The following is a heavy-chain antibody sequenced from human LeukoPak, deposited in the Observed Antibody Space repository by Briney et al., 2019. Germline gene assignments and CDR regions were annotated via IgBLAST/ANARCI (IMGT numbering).Heavy chain of an antibody. V-gene: IGHV1-8*03. J-gene: IGHJ6*03. D-gene: IGHD6-19*01. CDR1: GYTFTSYD. Sequence: ASVKVSCKASGYTFTSYDITWVRQVAGQGLEWMGWMNPNSGHTDYAQKFQGRVTIIRNTSIITAYMELSSLRSEDTAEYYGARRAVGNSYYYYMDVWGKGATVTVSS. CDR2: MNPNSGHT. CDR3: ARRAVGNSYYYYMDV.